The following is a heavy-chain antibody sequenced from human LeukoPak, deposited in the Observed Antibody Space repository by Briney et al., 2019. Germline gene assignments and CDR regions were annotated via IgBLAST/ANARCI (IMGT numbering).Heavy chain of an antibody. D-gene: IGHD6-13*01. CDR2: IYYSGST. CDR1: GGSISSSGYY. Sequence: SETLSLTCTVSGGSISSSGYYWGWIRQPPGKGLEWMGSIYYSGSTYYNPSLKSRVTISVDTSKNQFSLKLSSVTAADTAVYYCATSGGGSSWYQMMSPSDYWGQGTLVTVSS. CDR3: ATSGGGSSWYQMMSPSDY. V-gene: IGHV4-39*01. J-gene: IGHJ4*02.